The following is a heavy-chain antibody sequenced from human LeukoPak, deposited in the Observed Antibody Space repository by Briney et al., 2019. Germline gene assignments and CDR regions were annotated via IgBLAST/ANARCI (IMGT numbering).Heavy chain of an antibody. D-gene: IGHD6-6*01. CDR3: VRDRSGSSSVY. V-gene: IGHV3-74*01. CDR2: INSDGSST. J-gene: IGHJ4*02. Sequence: GGSLRLSCAASGFTFSNYWMHWFRQAPGKGLVWVSHINSDGSSTTYADSVKGRFTISRVNAKNTLYLQMNSLRAEDTAVYYCVRDRSGSSSVYWGQGTLVTVSS. CDR1: GFTFSNYW.